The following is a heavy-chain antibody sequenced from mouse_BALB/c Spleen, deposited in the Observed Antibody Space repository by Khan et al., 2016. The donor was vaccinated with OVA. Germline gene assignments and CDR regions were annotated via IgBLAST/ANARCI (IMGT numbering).Heavy chain of an antibody. Sequence: QIQLVQSGPELKKPGETVKISCKASGYTFTNYGMNWVKQAPGKGLKWMGWINTYTGETTYVDDFKGRFAFSLETSAPTVYLQINIHINEDTVTYFCASGCYCFFDVWGAGTTFTVSS. J-gene: IGHJ1*01. CDR2: INTYTGET. CDR3: ASGCYCFFDV. V-gene: IGHV9-3-1*01. CDR1: GYTFTNYG.